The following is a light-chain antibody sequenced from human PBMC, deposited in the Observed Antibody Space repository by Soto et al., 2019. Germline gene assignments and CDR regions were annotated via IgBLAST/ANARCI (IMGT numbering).Light chain of an antibody. CDR2: EVT. CDR1: SSDVGTYDD. Sequence: QSALTQPASVSASPGQSITISCTGTSSDVGTYDDVSWYRQHPGKGPKLLIYEVTNRPSGVSNRFSGSKSGNTASLTISGLQAEDEADYYCSSYTTSTSFILFGGGTKLTVL. V-gene: IGLV2-14*01. J-gene: IGLJ2*01. CDR3: SSYTTSTSFIL.